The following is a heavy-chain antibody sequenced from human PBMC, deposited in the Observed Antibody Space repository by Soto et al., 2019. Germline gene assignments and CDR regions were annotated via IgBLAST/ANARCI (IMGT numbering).Heavy chain of an antibody. V-gene: IGHV3-7*01. D-gene: IGHD3-16*01. CDR3: ASLGRHG. CDR1: GFSFSDSW. J-gene: IGHJ6*02. Sequence: GGSLRLSCAAPGFSFSDSWMDWVRQAPGKGPEWVATINQYGSEKNYVDSVKGRFTISRDNAKNSLYLQMNSLRVEDTAVYYCASLGRHGWGQGTTVTVSS. CDR2: INQYGSEK.